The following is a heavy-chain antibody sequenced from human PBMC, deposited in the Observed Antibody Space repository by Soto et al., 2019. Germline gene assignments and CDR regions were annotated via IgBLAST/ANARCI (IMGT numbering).Heavy chain of an antibody. CDR1: GFTFSSYS. Sequence: GGSLRLSCAASGFTFSSYSMNWVRQAPGKGLEWVSSISSSSSYIYYADSVKGRFTISRDNAKNSLYLQMNSLRAEDTAVYYCARDAAARLYYYYGMDVWGQGTTVTVSS. J-gene: IGHJ6*02. CDR3: ARDAAARLYYYYGMDV. D-gene: IGHD6-6*01. CDR2: ISSSSSYI. V-gene: IGHV3-21*01.